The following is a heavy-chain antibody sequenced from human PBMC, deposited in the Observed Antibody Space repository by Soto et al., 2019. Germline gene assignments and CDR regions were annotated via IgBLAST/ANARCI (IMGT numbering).Heavy chain of an antibody. Sequence: GASVTVSCKASVYTFTSYAIQWVRQAPGQRLEWMGWINAGNGNTKYSQKFQGRVTITRDASASTAYMELSSLRSEDTAVYYCAREAYDSSGYYGRGSAFDIWGQGTMVTVSS. CDR1: VYTFTSYA. CDR3: AREAYDSSGYYGRGSAFDI. D-gene: IGHD3-22*01. CDR2: INAGNGNT. V-gene: IGHV1-3*01. J-gene: IGHJ3*02.